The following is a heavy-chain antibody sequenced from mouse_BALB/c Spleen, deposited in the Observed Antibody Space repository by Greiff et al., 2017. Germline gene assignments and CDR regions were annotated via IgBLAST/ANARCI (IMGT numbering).Heavy chain of an antibody. CDR2: IYPGDGDT. CDR1: GYAFSSYW. CDR3: ARWLLRVPYAMDY. V-gene: IGHV1-80*01. J-gene: IGHJ4*01. Sequence: QVQLKQSGAELVRPGSSVKISCKASGYAFSSYWMNWVKQRPGQGLEWIGQIYPGDGDTNYNGKFKGKATLTADKSSSTAYMQLSSLTSEDSAVYFCARWLLRVPYAMDYWGQGTSVTVSS. D-gene: IGHD2-3*01.